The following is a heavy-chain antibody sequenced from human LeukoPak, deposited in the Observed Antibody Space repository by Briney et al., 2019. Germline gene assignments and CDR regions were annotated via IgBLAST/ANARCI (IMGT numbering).Heavy chain of an antibody. CDR1: GFTFSTYA. J-gene: IGHJ4*02. Sequence: GGSLRLSCGPSGFTFSTYAMHWVRQAPGKGLEWVAVIWDDGSNKHYADSVKGRFTISRDNSKNTLYLQMNNLRADDTAVYYCAKDMGISIFGVLTFHFAFWGQGTLVTVSS. V-gene: IGHV3-33*06. CDR3: AKDMGISIFGVLTFHFAF. CDR2: IWDDGSNK. D-gene: IGHD3-3*01.